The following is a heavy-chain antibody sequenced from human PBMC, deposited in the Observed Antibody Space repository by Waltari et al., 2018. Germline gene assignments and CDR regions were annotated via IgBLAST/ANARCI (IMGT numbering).Heavy chain of an antibody. J-gene: IGHJ4*02. CDR2: ISGSGGRT. CDR1: GFTFSSYA. Sequence: EVQLVESGGGLVQPGGSLRLSCAASGFTFSSYAMSWVRQAPGKGLGWVAAISGSGGRTYSADSVKGRFTISRDNSKNTLYLQMNSLRAEDTAVYYCAKGRYGQLVQDYWGQGTLVTVSS. D-gene: IGHD6-6*01. V-gene: IGHV3-23*04. CDR3: AKGRYGQLVQDY.